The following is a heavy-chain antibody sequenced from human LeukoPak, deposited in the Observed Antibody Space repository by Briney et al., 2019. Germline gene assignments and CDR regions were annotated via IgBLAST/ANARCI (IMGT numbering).Heavy chain of an antibody. J-gene: IGHJ4*02. CDR1: GFTFSTYG. CDR3: AKVGGRGSNSQLVYFDH. Sequence: GRSLRLSCEASGFTFSTYGMHWVRQAPGKGLEWVALISDDGSNKQYLDSVKGRFTISRDNPKNTLYLQMNSLRAEDTAVYYCAKVGGRGSNSQLVYFDHWGQGTLVTVSS. D-gene: IGHD3-16*01. CDR2: ISDDGSNK. V-gene: IGHV3-30*18.